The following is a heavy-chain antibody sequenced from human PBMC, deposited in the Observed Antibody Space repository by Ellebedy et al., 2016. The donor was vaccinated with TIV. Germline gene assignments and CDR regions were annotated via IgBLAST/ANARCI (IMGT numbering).Heavy chain of an antibody. CDR3: AKERRAYSSGYYWEIDY. J-gene: IGHJ4*02. D-gene: IGHD3-22*01. CDR1: GFTFSSYA. V-gene: IGHV3-23*01. CDR2: ISGSGGST. Sequence: GESLKISCAASGFTFSSYAMSWVRKAPGKGLEGVSAISGSGGSTYYADSVKGRFTISRDNSKNTLYLQMNSLRTEDTAVYYCAKERRAYSSGYYWEIDYWGQGTLVTVSS.